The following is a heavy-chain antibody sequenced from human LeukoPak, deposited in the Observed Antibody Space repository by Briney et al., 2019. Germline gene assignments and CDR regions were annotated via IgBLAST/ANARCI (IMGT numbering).Heavy chain of an antibody. CDR1: GGSISSYY. J-gene: IGHJ3*02. CDR3: ARQGCSGGSCYSPDTRYAFDI. D-gene: IGHD2-15*01. CDR2: IYYSGST. V-gene: IGHV4-59*08. Sequence: SETLSLTCTVSGGSISSYYWSWIRQPPGKGLEWIAHIYYSGSTNYNPSLKSRVTISVDTSKNQCSLKLSSVTAADTAVYYCARQGCSGGSCYSPDTRYAFDIWGQGTMVTVSS.